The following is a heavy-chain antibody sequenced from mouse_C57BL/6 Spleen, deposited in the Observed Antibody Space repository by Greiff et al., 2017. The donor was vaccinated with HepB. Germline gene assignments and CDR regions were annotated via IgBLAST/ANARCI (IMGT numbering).Heavy chain of an antibody. CDR1: GFTFSDYY. V-gene: IGHV5-12*01. J-gene: IGHJ1*03. CDR3: ARHDGYYPWYFDV. D-gene: IGHD2-3*01. CDR2: ISNGGGST. Sequence: EVMLVESGGGLVQPGGSLKLSCAASGFTFSDYYMYWVRQTPEKRLEWVAYISNGGGSTYYPDTVKGRFTISRDNAKNTLYLQMSRLKSEDTAMYYCARHDGYYPWYFDVWGTGTTATVSS.